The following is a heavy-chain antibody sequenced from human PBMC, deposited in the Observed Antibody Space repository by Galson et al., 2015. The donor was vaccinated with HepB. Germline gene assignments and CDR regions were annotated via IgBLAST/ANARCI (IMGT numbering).Heavy chain of an antibody. V-gene: IGHV4-39*01. D-gene: IGHD4-23*01. CDR2: IYYSGSA. J-gene: IGHJ3*01. CDR3: ARSSRGGGKAAFDV. Sequence: LTCTVSGGSISSSTYFWGWIRQPPGKELEWIGAIYYSGSANYNPSLKSRVTISVDTSTNRFSLDLSSVTATDTAVYYCARSSRGGGKAAFDVWGQGTMVTVSS. CDR1: GGSISSSTYF.